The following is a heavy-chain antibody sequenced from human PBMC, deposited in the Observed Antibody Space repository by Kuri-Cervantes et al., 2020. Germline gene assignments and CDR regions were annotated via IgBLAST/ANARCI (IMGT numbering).Heavy chain of an antibody. D-gene: IGHD4-17*01. CDR1: GGSVSSGSYY. Sequence: SETLSLTCTVSGGSVSSGSYYWSWIRQPPGKGLEWIGYIDDSGRTFFNPSFQSRVTISVDTSKNHFSLKLSSVTAADTAVYYCARGVPYGDYADYWGQGTLVTVSS. V-gene: IGHV4-61*01. J-gene: IGHJ4*02. CDR2: IDDSGRT. CDR3: ARGVPYGDYADY.